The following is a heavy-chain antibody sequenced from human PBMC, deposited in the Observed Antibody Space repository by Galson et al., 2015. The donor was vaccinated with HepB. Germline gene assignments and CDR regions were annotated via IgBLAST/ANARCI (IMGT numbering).Heavy chain of an antibody. J-gene: IGHJ4*02. CDR3: ARERGGRAGFDY. D-gene: IGHD6-19*01. V-gene: IGHV3-74*01. CDR1: GFTFSSYW. CDR2: INSDGSST. Sequence: SLRLSCAASGFTFSSYWMHWVRQAPGKGLVWVSRINSDGSSTSYADSVKGRFTISRDNAKNTLYLQMNSLRAEDTAVYYCARERGGRAGFDYWGQGTLVTVSS.